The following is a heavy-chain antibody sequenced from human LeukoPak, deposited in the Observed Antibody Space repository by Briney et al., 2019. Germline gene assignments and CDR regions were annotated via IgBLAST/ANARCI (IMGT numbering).Heavy chain of an antibody. CDR3: AREMATIFNWFDP. V-gene: IGHV4-59*01. D-gene: IGHD5-24*01. J-gene: IGHJ5*02. CDR2: IYYSGGT. CDR1: GGSFSGYY. Sequence: PSETLSLTCAVYGGSFSGYYWSWIRQPPGKGLEWIGYIYYSGGTNYNPSLKSRVTISVDTSKNQFSLKLSSVTAADTAVYYCAREMATIFNWFDPWGQGTLVTVSS.